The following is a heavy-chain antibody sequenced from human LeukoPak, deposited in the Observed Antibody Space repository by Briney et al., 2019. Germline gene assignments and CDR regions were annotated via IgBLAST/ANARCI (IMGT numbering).Heavy chain of an antibody. CDR1: VYTLTIYG. J-gene: IGHJ4*02. Sequence: GASVKVSFKASVYTLTIYGISWVRQAPGQGLEWMGWISVYSGNTNYAQKLQGRVTLTTDTSTSTAYMELGSLRSDDTAVYYCARDADGVIDYWGQGTLVTVSS. D-gene: IGHD3-10*01. V-gene: IGHV1-18*01. CDR3: ARDADGVIDY. CDR2: ISVYSGNT.